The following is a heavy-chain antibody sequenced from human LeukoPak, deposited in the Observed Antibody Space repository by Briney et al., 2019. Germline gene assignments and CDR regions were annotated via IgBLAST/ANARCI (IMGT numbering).Heavy chain of an antibody. V-gene: IGHV1-24*01. J-gene: IGHJ5*02. Sequence: GASVKVSCKASGYTFSSYGISWVRQAPGKGLEWMGGFDPEDGETIYAQKFQGRVTMTEDTSTDTAYMELSSLRSEDTAVYYCATVNNSITIFVWKVGWFDPWGQGTLVTVSS. CDR2: FDPEDGET. CDR1: GYTFSSYG. CDR3: ATVNNSITIFVWKVGWFDP. D-gene: IGHD3-3*01.